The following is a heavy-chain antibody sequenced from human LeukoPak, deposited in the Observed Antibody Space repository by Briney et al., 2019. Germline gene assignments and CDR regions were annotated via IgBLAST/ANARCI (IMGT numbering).Heavy chain of an antibody. V-gene: IGHV3-30*03. CDR2: ISYDGSNK. J-gene: IGHJ5*02. CDR3: ARDIGSRVRITMVRGATNWFDP. D-gene: IGHD3-10*01. Sequence: GGSLRLSCAASGFTFSSYGMHWVRQAPGKGLEWVAVISYDGSNKYYADSVKGRFTISRDNSKNTLYLQMNSLRAEDTAVYYCARDIGSRVRITMVRGATNWFDPWGQGTLVTVSS. CDR1: GFTFSSYG.